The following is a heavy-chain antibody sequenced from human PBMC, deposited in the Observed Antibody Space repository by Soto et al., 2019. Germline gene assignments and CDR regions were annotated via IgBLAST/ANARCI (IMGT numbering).Heavy chain of an antibody. Sequence: GGSLRLSCAASGFTFRDYAMSWVRQAPGKGLEWVSRIRGSGGSTYYADSVKGRFTISRDNSKSTLYLQMNSLRAEDTAVYHCAKVGYASGYYYHAMDVWGQGTTVTVSS. J-gene: IGHJ6*02. CDR1: GFTFRDYA. CDR3: AKVGYASGYYYHAMDV. V-gene: IGHV3-23*01. CDR2: IRGSGGST. D-gene: IGHD3-16*01.